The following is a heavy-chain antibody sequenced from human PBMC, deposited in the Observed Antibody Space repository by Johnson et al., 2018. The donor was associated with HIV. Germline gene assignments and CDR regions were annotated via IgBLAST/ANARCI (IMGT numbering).Heavy chain of an antibody. CDR3: TTDPWGSDAFDI. D-gene: IGHD7-27*01. CDR1: GFTVSSNY. V-gene: IGHV3-66*01. CDR2: IYSGGRT. J-gene: IGHJ3*02. Sequence: VQLVESGGGLVQPGGSLRLSCAASGFTVSSNYMSWVRQAPGKGLEWVSVIYSGGRTYYAAPVKGRFTISRDESKNTLYLQMNSLKTEDTAVYYCTTDPWGSDAFDIWGQGTMVTVSS.